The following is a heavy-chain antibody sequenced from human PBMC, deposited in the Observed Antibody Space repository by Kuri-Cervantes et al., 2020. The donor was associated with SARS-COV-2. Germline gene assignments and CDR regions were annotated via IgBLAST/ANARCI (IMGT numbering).Heavy chain of an antibody. D-gene: IGHD2-15*01. Sequence: ETLSLTCAASGFTFSNYAVNWVRQAPGKGLEWVSYISSSTTYTNHADSVKGRFTISRDNAKNSLYLHMDSLRAEDSAVYSCARGGLCSGGSCYHYSYYMDVWGKGTTVTVSS. CDR2: ISSSTTYT. CDR1: GFTFSNYA. CDR3: ARGGLCSGGSCYHYSYYMDV. V-gene: IGHV3-21*05. J-gene: IGHJ6*03.